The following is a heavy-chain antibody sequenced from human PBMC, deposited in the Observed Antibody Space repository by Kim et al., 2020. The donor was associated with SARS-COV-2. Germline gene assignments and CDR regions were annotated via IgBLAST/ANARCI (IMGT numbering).Heavy chain of an antibody. CDR2: ISYDGSNK. CDR3: AKDFWPVAGTRGYFDY. D-gene: IGHD6-19*01. J-gene: IGHJ4*02. Sequence: GGSLRLSCAASGFTFSSYGMHWVRQAPGKGLEWVAVISYDGSNKYYADSVKGRFTISRDNSKNTLYLQMNSLRAEDTAVYYCAKDFWPVAGTRGYFDYWGQGTLVTVSS. CDR1: GFTFSSYG. V-gene: IGHV3-30*18.